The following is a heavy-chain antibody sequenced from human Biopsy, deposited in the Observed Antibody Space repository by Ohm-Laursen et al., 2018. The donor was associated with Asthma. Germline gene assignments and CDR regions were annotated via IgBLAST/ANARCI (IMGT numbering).Heavy chain of an antibody. J-gene: IGHJ5*02. CDR2: INPFGGSS. CDR3: ARGQKSPGDRWFDP. CDR1: GYTFTSYY. D-gene: IGHD7-27*01. Sequence: ASVKVSCKASGYTFTSYYMHWVRQAPGHGLEWMGMINPFGGSSNFAQKFQGRVTMTSDTSISTAYMELSRLRSDDTALYYCARGQKSPGDRWFDPWGQGTLVTVSS. V-gene: IGHV1-2*02.